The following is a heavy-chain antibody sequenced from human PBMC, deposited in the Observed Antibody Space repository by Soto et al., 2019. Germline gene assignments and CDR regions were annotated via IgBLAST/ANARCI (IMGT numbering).Heavy chain of an antibody. Sequence: GGSLRLSCAASGFTFSSYEMNWVRQAPGKGLEWVSYISSSGSTIYYADSVKGRFTISRDNAKNSLYLQMNSLRAEDTAVYYCARDGCSSTRCYYYYGMDVWGQGTTVTVSS. CDR3: ARDGCSSTRCYYYYGMDV. V-gene: IGHV3-48*03. J-gene: IGHJ6*02. D-gene: IGHD2-2*01. CDR1: GFTFSSYE. CDR2: ISSSGSTI.